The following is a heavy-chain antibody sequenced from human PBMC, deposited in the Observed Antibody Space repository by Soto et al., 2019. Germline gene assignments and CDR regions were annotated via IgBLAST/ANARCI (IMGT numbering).Heavy chain of an antibody. D-gene: IGHD3-22*01. CDR2: VFYSGST. Sequence: QVQLQESGPGLVKTSETLSLTCTVSGASISSSYWSWIRQSPGKGLEWIGYVFYSGSTNYNPSLKSRVTISVDTSKNQFSLKLKSVTAADTAVYYCARGYYDSSGQSNTFDIWGQGTMVTVSS. V-gene: IGHV4-59*01. J-gene: IGHJ3*02. CDR3: ARGYYDSSGQSNTFDI. CDR1: GASISSSY.